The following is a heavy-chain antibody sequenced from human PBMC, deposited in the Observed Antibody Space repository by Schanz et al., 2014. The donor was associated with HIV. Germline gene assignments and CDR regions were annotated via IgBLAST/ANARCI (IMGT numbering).Heavy chain of an antibody. CDR2: IVPMLGKT. J-gene: IGHJ5*02. Sequence: QVQLVQSGAEVKKSGSSVKVSCKASGGTIRNLGITWVRQAPGQGLEWMGGIVPMLGKTRYAQKFQGRVTITADESMSTAYMELSSLRSEDTAVYYCSRAFYSDSGSFYSVDPWGQGTLVTVSS. D-gene: IGHD3-10*01. CDR3: SRAFYSDSGSFYSVDP. CDR1: GGTIRNLG. V-gene: IGHV1-69*01.